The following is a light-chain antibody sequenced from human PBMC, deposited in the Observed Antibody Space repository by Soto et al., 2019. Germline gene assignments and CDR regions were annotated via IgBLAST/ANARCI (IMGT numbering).Light chain of an antibody. CDR3: SSYTSSSPLYV. CDR1: SSDVGGYNY. J-gene: IGLJ1*01. V-gene: IGLV2-14*01. Sequence: AVTQPASVSGYPGQSITISCTGTSSDVGGYNYVSWYQQHPGKAPKLMIYDVSNRPSGVSNRFSGSKSGNTASLTISGLQAEDEADYYCSSYTSSSPLYVFGTGTKVTVL. CDR2: DVS.